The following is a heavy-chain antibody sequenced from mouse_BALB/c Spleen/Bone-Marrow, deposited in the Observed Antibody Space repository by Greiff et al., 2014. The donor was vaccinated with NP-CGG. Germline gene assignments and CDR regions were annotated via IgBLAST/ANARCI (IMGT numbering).Heavy chain of an antibody. CDR2: ILPGSGST. V-gene: IGHV1-9*01. J-gene: IGHJ3*01. Sequence: VQLVKSGAELMKLGASVKISCKATGYTFSSYWIEWVKQRPGHGLEWIGEILPGSGSTNYNEKFKGKATFTADTSSNTAYMQLSSLTSEDSAVYYCARRGYDGAYWGQGTLVTVSA. D-gene: IGHD2-14*01. CDR3: ARRGYDGAY. CDR1: GYTFSSYW.